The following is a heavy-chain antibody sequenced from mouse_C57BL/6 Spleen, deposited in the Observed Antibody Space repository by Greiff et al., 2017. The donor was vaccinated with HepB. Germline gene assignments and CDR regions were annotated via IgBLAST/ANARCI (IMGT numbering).Heavy chain of an antibody. CDR2: IYPGSGNT. CDR1: GYTFTDYY. D-gene: IGHD2-5*01. V-gene: IGHV1-76*01. CDR3: ARDGYSNYLYAMDY. Sequence: QVQLQQSGAELVRPGASVKLSCKASGYTFTDYYINWVKQRPGQGLEWIARIYPGSGNTYYNEKFKGKATLTAEKSSSTAYMQLSSLTSEDSAVYFCARDGYSNYLYAMDYWGQGTSVTVSS. J-gene: IGHJ4*01.